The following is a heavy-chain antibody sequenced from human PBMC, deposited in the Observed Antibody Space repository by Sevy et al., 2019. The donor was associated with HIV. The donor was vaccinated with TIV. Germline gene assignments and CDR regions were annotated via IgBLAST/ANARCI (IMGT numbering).Heavy chain of an antibody. Sequence: GGSLRLSCAASGFTFSNNAMSWVRQAPGKGMEWVSGITVSGGGTYYADSVKGWFTISRDNSMNTLYLQMNSLGDKDTAVYYCANEVMVERTIVYFDYWGQGTLITVSS. CDR3: ANEVMVERTIVYFDY. CDR2: ITVSGGGT. CDR1: GFTFSNNA. J-gene: IGHJ4*02. D-gene: IGHD1-1*01. V-gene: IGHV3-23*01.